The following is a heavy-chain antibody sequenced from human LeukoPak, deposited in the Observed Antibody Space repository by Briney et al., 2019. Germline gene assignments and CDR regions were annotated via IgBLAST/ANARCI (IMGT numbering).Heavy chain of an antibody. J-gene: IGHJ3*02. CDR3: AREGHSSGFAPAFDT. Sequence: AGTSLRLSCATSGINFGASIMHWIRQAPGKGLEWVAGLSFDESAYYGGSVEGRFIISGDNSKRTLYLQMNSLKVEDTALYYCAREGHSSGFAPAFDTWGQGQWSPSLQ. D-gene: IGHD6-19*01. CDR1: GINFGASI. CDR2: LSFDESA. V-gene: IGHV3-30*04.